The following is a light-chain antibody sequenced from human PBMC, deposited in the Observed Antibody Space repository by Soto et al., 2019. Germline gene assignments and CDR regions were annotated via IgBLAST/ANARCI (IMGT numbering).Light chain of an antibody. CDR1: QSVSSY. CDR2: DAS. V-gene: IGKV3-11*01. J-gene: IGKJ4*01. CDR3: QQRSNWLLT. Sequence: EIVLTQSPATLSLSPGERATLSCRASQSVSSYLAWYQQKPGQAPRLLIYDASNRATGIPARFSGSGSGTDFTLTISSLEHEDCAVYYCQQRSNWLLTFGGGTKVEIK.